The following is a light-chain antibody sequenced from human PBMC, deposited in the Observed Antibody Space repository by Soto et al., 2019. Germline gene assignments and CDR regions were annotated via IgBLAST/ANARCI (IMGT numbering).Light chain of an antibody. CDR3: SSYTSSSTLV. V-gene: IGLV2-8*01. J-gene: IGLJ1*01. CDR1: SSDVGGYNY. Sequence: QSALTQPPSASGSPGQSVTISCTGTSSDVGGYNYVSWYQQHPGKAPKVMIYEVSKRPSGVPDRFSGSKSGNTASLTVSGLQAEDEADYYCSSYTSSSTLVFGTGTKGTVL. CDR2: EVS.